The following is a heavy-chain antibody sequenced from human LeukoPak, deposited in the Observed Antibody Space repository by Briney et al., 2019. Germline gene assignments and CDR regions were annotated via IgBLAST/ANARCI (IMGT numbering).Heavy chain of an antibody. CDR3: ARVRGVHYDIDV. V-gene: IGHV3-48*02. J-gene: IGHJ6*02. D-gene: IGHD3-10*01. CDR1: GSTFSSFN. CDR2: ISTSSVI. Sequence: GGSLRLSCAASGSTFSSFNMNWVRQAPGQGLEWVSYISTSSVIYYADSVKGRFTIPRDDAKNSLYLQMNSLRDEDTAVYYCARVRGVHYDIDVWGQGTTVTVSS.